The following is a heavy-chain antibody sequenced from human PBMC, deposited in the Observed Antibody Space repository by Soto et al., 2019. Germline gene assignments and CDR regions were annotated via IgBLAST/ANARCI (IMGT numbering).Heavy chain of an antibody. V-gene: IGHV4-30-4*01. J-gene: IGHJ5*02. CDR3: ARTNIVGVPAAMYNWFDP. Sequence: SETLSLTCTVSGGSISSGDYYWSWIRQPPGKGLEWIGYIYYSGSTYYNPSLKSRVTISVDTSKNQFSLKLSSVTAADTAVYYCARTNIVGVPAAMYNWFDPWGQGTLVTVSS. CDR2: IYYSGST. CDR1: GGSISSGDYY. D-gene: IGHD2-2*01.